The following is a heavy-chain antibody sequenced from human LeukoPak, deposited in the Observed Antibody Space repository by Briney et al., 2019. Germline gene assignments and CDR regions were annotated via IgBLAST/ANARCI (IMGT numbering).Heavy chain of an antibody. Sequence: SETLSLTCAVSGYSISSGYYWGWIRQPPGKGLEWIGSIYHSGSTYYNPSLRSRVTISVDTSKNQFSLKLSSVTAADTAVYYCARPDLERLDAFDIWGQGTVVTVSS. CDR2: IYHSGST. CDR1: GYSISSGYY. CDR3: ARPDLERLDAFDI. D-gene: IGHD1-1*01. J-gene: IGHJ3*02. V-gene: IGHV4-38-2*01.